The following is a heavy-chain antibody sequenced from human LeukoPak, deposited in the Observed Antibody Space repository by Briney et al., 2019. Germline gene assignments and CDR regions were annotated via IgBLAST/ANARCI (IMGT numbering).Heavy chain of an antibody. CDR2: INWNGGST. CDR1: GFTFDDYG. J-gene: IGHJ2*01. D-gene: IGHD5-24*01. CDR3: ARVRRWLPRDVAGPFDL. V-gene: IGHV3-20*04. Sequence: GGSLRLSCAASGFTFDDYGMSWVRQAPGKGLEWVSGINWNGGSTGYADSVKGRFTISRDNAKNSLYLQMNSLRAEDTALYYCARVRRWLPRDVAGPFDLWGRGTLVTVSS.